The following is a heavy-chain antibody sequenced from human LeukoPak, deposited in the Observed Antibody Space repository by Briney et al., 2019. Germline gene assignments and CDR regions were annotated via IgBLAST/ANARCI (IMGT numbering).Heavy chain of an antibody. J-gene: IGHJ4*02. D-gene: IGHD2-2*01. CDR3: ARDSSLRYYFDY. CDR1: GFTFSSYD. V-gene: IGHV3-23*01. Sequence: GGSLRLSCAASGFTFSSYDMSWVHQAPGKGLEWVSGISGSGSTTKYADSVKGRFTISRDNSKNTVYLQMNSLRAEDMAVYYCARDSSLRYYFDYWGQGTLVTVSS. CDR2: ISGSGSTT.